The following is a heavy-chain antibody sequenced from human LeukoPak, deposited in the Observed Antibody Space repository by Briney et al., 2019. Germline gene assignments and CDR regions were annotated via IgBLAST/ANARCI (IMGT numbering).Heavy chain of an antibody. D-gene: IGHD3-9*01. CDR1: GGSISSGDYY. V-gene: IGHV4-30-4*01. CDR2: IYYSGST. CDR3: ARAPRALRYFDWSPGPFDY. J-gene: IGHJ4*02. Sequence: ASETLSLTCTVSGGSISSGDYYWSWIRQPPGKGLEWIGYIYYSGSTYYNPSLKSRVTISVDTSKNQFSLKLSSVPAADTAVYYCARAPRALRYFDWSPGPFDYWGQGTLVTVSS.